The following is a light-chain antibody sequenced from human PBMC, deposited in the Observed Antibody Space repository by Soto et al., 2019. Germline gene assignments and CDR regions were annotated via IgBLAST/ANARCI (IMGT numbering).Light chain of an antibody. CDR3: QQRSNWPPT. CDR2: GAS. Sequence: EIVMTQSPATLSVSPGARAPLSCRASQSVSSNLAWYQQKPGQAPRLLIYGASTRATGIPARFSGSGSETDFTLTISSLEPEDFAVYYCQQRSNWPPTFGQGTKVDIK. CDR1: QSVSSN. V-gene: IGKV3-15*01. J-gene: IGKJ1*01.